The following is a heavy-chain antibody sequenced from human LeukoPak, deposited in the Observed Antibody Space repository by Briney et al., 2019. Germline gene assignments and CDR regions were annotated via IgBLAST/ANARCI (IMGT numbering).Heavy chain of an antibody. Sequence: GGSLKLSCAASGLTFSTYSMNWVRQAPGKGLEWVSYISSSSSTIYYADSVKGRFTISRDNAKNSLHLQMNTLRDEDTAVYYCAREYSSSSGKALDYWGQGTLVTVSS. CDR3: AREYSSSSGKALDY. V-gene: IGHV3-48*02. D-gene: IGHD6-6*01. CDR1: GLTFSTYS. J-gene: IGHJ4*02. CDR2: ISSSSSTI.